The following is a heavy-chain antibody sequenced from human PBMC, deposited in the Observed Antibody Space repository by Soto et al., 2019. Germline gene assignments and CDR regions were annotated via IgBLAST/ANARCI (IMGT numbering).Heavy chain of an antibody. CDR2: ISSSSSYI. J-gene: IGHJ6*02. CDR3: ARESDPTFYDILTGYHYYYYGMDV. CDR1: GFTFSSYS. V-gene: IGHV3-21*01. D-gene: IGHD3-9*01. Sequence: GGSLRLSCAASGFTFSSYSMNWVRQAPGKGLEWVSSISSSSSYIYYADSVKGRFTISRDNAKNSLYLQMNSLRAEDTAVYYCARESDPTFYDILTGYHYYYYGMDVWGQGTTVTVSS.